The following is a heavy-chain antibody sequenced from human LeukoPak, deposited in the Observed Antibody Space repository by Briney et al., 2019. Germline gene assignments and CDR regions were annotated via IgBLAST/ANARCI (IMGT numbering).Heavy chain of an antibody. V-gene: IGHV4-4*09. CDR3: ARLDGNLDAFDI. J-gene: IGHJ3*02. D-gene: IGHD1-14*01. CDR2: IYTSGST. CDR1: GGSISSYF. Sequence: SETLSLTCTVSGGSISSYFWSWIRQPPGKGLEWIGYIYTSGSTNYNPSLKNRVTISVDTSKNQFSLKLSSVTAADTAVFYCARLDGNLDAFDIWGQGTMVTVSS.